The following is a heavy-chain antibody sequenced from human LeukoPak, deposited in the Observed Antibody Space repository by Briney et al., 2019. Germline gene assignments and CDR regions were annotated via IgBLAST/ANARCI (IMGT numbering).Heavy chain of an antibody. J-gene: IGHJ4*02. CDR3: ARGFSGDY. CDR1: GYSFTSYG. Sequence: ASVKVSCKSSGYSFTSYGISWLRQAPGQGLEWMGWISPDKGNTKYAQKFQGRVTVTTDTSTATAYMDLRNLRSDDTAVYYCARGFSGDYWGQGTLVTVSS. CDR2: ISPDKGNT. D-gene: IGHD1-26*01. V-gene: IGHV1-18*01.